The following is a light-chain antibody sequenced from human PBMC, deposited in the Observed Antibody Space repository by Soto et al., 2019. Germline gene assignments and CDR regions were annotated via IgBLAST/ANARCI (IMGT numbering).Light chain of an antibody. CDR2: DAS. V-gene: IGKV1-33*01. CDR3: QHCDYRPI. CDR1: HDITSF. Sequence: DIQMTQSPSSLSASVGDRVTITCQASHDITSFLNWYQHKPGRAPKLLIYDASILEAWVPTRFSGSGSGTHFTFSISSLQPEDVATYYCQHCDYRPIFGPGTTVDFK. J-gene: IGKJ3*01.